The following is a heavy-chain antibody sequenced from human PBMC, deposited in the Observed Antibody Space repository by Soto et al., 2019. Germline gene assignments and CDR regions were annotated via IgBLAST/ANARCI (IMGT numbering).Heavy chain of an antibody. V-gene: IGHV3-30*03. Sequence: QVQLVESGGGVVQPGRSLGLSCAASGFTFNSYGMHWVRQGPGNGLEWVAFISYDSTKTYYADSVKGRFTISRDNSNSALYVQMNSLTGEDTAVYYCARTRSAWSDFHYYSLDVWGQGTTVTVSS. CDR1: GFTFNSYG. J-gene: IGHJ6*02. CDR3: ARTRSAWSDFHYYSLDV. CDR2: ISYDSTKT. D-gene: IGHD1-26*01.